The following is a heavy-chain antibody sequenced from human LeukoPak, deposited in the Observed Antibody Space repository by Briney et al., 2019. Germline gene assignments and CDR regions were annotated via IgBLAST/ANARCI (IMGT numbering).Heavy chain of an antibody. CDR1: GGSISSYY. V-gene: IGHV4-59*01. D-gene: IGHD6-13*01. CDR2: IYYSGST. CDR3: ARIDMAAAHHFDY. Sequence: SETLSLTCTVSGGSISSYYWSWIRQPPGKGLEWIGYIYYSGSTNYNPSLKSRVTISVDTSKNQFSLKLSSVTAADTAVYYCARIDMAAAHHFDYWGQGTLVTVSS. J-gene: IGHJ4*02.